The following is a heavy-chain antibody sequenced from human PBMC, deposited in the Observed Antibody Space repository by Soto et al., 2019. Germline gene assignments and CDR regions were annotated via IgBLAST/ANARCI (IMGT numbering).Heavy chain of an antibody. J-gene: IGHJ4*02. CDR1: GFTFDDYA. V-gene: IGHV3-9*01. Sequence: EVQLVESGGGLVQPGRSLRLSCAASGFTFDDYAMHWVRRVPGKGLEWVSSISWNSNIIGYADSVKGRFTISRDNAKNSLYLKMNSLRPEDTALYYCAKGGPDGFCSGGRCYFDDWGQGTLVTVSS. CDR2: ISWNSNII. D-gene: IGHD2-15*01. CDR3: AKGGPDGFCSGGRCYFDD.